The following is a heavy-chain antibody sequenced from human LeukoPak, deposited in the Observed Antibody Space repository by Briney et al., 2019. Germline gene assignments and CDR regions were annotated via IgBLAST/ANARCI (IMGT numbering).Heavy chain of an antibody. J-gene: IGHJ6*03. CDR1: GYTFTSYA. D-gene: IGHD5-12*01. Sequence: ASVKVSCKASGYTFTSYAMNWVRQAPGRGLEWMGGIIPIFGTANYAQKFQGRVTITADESTSTAYMELSSLRSEDTAVYYCARKSGYGYYYYYMDVWGKGTTVTVSS. CDR3: ARKSGYGYYYYYMDV. V-gene: IGHV1-69*13. CDR2: IIPIFGTA.